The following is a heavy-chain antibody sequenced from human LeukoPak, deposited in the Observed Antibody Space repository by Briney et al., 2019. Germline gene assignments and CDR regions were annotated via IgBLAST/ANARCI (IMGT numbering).Heavy chain of an antibody. V-gene: IGHV4-59*12. CDR2: IFYSGTT. J-gene: IGHJ3*02. CDR3: AKSNGYGLVDI. CDR1: GGSISSYY. D-gene: IGHD3-10*01. Sequence: SETLSLTCTVSGGSISSYYWSWIRQPPGKGLEWIGFIFYSGTTNYNPSLRSRVTISLDTSRNQFSLKLNSVTAADTAVYYCAKSNGYGLVDIWGQGTMVTVSS.